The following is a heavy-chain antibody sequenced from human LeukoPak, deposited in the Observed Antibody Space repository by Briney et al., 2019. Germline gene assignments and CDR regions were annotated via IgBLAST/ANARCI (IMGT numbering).Heavy chain of an antibody. CDR1: GFTLDLYA. Sequence: GGSLRLSGAASGFTLDLYAMHWVRQAPGKGLEWVSGISWNRASIGYADSVKGRFTISRDNAKNSLYLPMNTLRAEDMALYYCATDSGGRAIGGPFDYWGQGTLVTVSS. D-gene: IGHD3-10*01. CDR3: ATDSGGRAIGGPFDY. J-gene: IGHJ4*02. V-gene: IGHV3-9*03. CDR2: ISWNRASI.